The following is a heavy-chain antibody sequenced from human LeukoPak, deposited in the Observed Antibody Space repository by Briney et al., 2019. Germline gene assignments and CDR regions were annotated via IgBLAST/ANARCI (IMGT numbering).Heavy chain of an antibody. V-gene: IGHV3-66*01. CDR2: IYSGGST. CDR3: ARDIGGSEDI. J-gene: IGHJ3*02. Sequence: GRSLRLSCAASGFTVSSNYMSWVRQAPGKGLEWVSVIYSGGSTYYADSVKGRFTISRNNSKNTLYLQMNSLRAEDTAVYYCARDIGGSEDIWGQGTMVTVSS. D-gene: IGHD2-15*01. CDR1: GFTVSSNY.